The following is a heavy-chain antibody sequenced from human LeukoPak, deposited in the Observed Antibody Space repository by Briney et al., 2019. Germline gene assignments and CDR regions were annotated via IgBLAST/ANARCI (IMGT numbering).Heavy chain of an antibody. CDR3: ARTPYYDFWSVFDY. V-gene: IGHV1-2*02. CDR1: GYTFTGYY. D-gene: IGHD3-3*01. J-gene: IGHJ4*02. Sequence: ASVKVSCKASGYTFTGYYMHWVRQAPGQGGEGMGWINPNSGGTNYAQKFQGRVTMTRDTSISTAYMELSRLRSDDTAVYYCARTPYYDFWSVFDYWGQGTLVTVSS. CDR2: INPNSGGT.